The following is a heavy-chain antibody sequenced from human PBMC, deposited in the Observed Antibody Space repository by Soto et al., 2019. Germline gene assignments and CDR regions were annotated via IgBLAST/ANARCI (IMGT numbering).Heavy chain of an antibody. D-gene: IGHD2-2*01. CDR1: GFTLSSYA. CDR2: FSGSFSTT. Sequence: EVQLLESGGGLVQPGGSLRLSCAASGFTLSSYAVSWVRQAPGKGLKWVSAFSGSFSTTYLADSVRGRFAISSDRSKNMLYLEMDSLRPEDTALYYCAKDIEENQLLYDAYDMWGQGTMVTVSS. V-gene: IGHV3-23*01. CDR3: AKDIEENQLLYDAYDM. J-gene: IGHJ3*02.